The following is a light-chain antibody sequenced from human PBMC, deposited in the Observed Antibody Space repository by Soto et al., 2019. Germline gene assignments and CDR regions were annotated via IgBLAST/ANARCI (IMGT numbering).Light chain of an antibody. V-gene: IGKV1-27*01. CDR1: QGIIDY. CDR2: AAS. Sequence: DIQMTQSPSSLSASVGDRVTISCRASQGIIDYLAWYQQKPGKPPKLLIYAASTLQSGVPSRFSGSGAGTDFNLTISDLQPEDVATYFCQKYNSAPQTFGPGTKVEIK. J-gene: IGKJ1*01. CDR3: QKYNSAPQT.